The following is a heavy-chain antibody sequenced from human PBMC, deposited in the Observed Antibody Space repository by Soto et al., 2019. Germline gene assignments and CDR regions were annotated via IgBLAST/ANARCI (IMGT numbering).Heavy chain of an antibody. J-gene: IGHJ4*02. D-gene: IGHD1-20*01. CDR3: ATSQKGYNWNYFDN. CDR2: VFYTGFT. CDR1: GASISRSYYY. Sequence: ASETLSLTSAVSGASISRSYYYRAWLRQSPGKGPEWIGSVFYTGFTSYNPSLESRVSVSVDTSKSQFSLNLSTVTAADTAVYYCATSQKGYNWNYFDNWGQGALVTVSS. V-gene: IGHV4-39*01.